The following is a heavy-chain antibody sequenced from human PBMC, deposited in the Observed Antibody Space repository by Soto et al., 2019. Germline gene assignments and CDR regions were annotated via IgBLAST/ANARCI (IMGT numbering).Heavy chain of an antibody. J-gene: IGHJ4*01. CDR1: GFTFSSYA. CDR3: ARRGSGSYYDY. Sequence: EVQLLESGGGLVQPGGSLRLSCAASGFTFSSYAMRWVRQAPVKGLEWVSAISGSGDSTYYADSVKGRLTISRDNSKNTLYLQMNSLRAEDTAVYYCARRGSGSYYDYWGHGTLVTVSS. V-gene: IGHV3-23*01. CDR2: ISGSGDST. D-gene: IGHD1-26*01.